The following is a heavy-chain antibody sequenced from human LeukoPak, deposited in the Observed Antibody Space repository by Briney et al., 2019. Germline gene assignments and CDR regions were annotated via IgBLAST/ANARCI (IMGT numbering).Heavy chain of an antibody. J-gene: IGHJ5*02. V-gene: IGHV4-39*01. CDR2: IYSSGNS. D-gene: IGHD3-16*01. CDR3: ARRGIWDLQIGNWFDP. Sequence: PSETLSLTCSISGDSITTNSYWGGWIRQSPGKGLEWFGSIYSSGNSYYNPSLKTRATISPDTSKNQYSLRLTSVTAADTAIYYCARRGIWDLQIGNWFDPWGQGILVIVSS. CDR1: GDSITTNSYW.